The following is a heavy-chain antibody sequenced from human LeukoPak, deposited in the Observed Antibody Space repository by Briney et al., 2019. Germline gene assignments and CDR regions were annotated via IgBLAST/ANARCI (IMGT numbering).Heavy chain of an antibody. V-gene: IGHV3-48*01. CDR1: GFTFNSYS. CDR2: ISSDSTTT. J-gene: IGHJ4*02. CDR3: ASLCSGGICFTPY. Sequence: GGSLRLSCVGSGFTFNSYSLNWVRQAPGKGLEWVSYISSDSTTTYYADSVKGRFTISRDTAKNSLYLQMNSLRAEDTAIYYCASLCSGGICFTPYWGQGNLVTVSS. D-gene: IGHD2-15*01.